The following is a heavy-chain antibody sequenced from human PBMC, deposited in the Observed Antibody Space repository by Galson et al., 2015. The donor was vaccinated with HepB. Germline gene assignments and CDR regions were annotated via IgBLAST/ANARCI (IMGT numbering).Heavy chain of an antibody. CDR1: GFIFSTYG. CDR2: ISYDGSKK. CDR3: ARDREGQEY. Sequence: FLRLSCAASGFIFSTYGMHWVRQAPGKGLEWVAVISYDGSKKHYADSVKGRFTISRDNSKNTLYLQMNSLRAEDTAVYYCARDREGQEYWGQGTLVTVSS. V-gene: IGHV3-30*03. D-gene: IGHD3-10*01. J-gene: IGHJ4*02.